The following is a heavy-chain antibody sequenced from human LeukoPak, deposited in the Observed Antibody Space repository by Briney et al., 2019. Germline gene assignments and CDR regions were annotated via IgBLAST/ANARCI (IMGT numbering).Heavy chain of an antibody. CDR1: GGSIRPYN. CDR3: ARGPRSADWYSIDY. D-gene: IGHD3-9*01. V-gene: IGHV4-4*07. CDR2: IYNNENT. J-gene: IGHJ4*02. Sequence: PSETLSHTRTVSGGSIRPYNWSWIPPPAGKGLEWIGRIYNNENTNYNASLESRVTISVDTSKNQFSLGLSPVTGAGTAVYFCARGPRSADWYSIDYWGQGTLVTVSS.